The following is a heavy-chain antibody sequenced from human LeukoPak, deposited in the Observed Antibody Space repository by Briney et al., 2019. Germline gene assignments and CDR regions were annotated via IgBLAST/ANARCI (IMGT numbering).Heavy chain of an antibody. Sequence: SETLSLTCTVSGGSISSSSYYWGWIRQPPGKGLEWIGSIYHSGSTYYNPSLKSRVTISVDTSKNQFSLKLSSVTAADTAVYYCARDRIAVAGTDYWGQGTLVTVSS. CDR1: GGSISSSSYY. J-gene: IGHJ4*02. CDR3: ARDRIAVAGTDY. CDR2: IYHSGST. V-gene: IGHV4-39*07. D-gene: IGHD6-19*01.